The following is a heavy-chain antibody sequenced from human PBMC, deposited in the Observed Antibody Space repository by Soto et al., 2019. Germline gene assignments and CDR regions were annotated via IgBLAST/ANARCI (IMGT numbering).Heavy chain of an antibody. Sequence: EVQLLESGGGLVQPGGSLRLSCAASGFTYESYAMSWVRQAPGKGREWVSGINSGGTVAHYADSVKGRFAISRDNSKNTLALEMNSLRADDTGLYYCAISTGGFGGLFVVPSDYWGQGTLVTVSS. CDR2: INSGGTVA. V-gene: IGHV3-23*01. D-gene: IGHD3-16*02. J-gene: IGHJ4*02. CDR1: GFTYESYA. CDR3: AISTGGFGGLFVVPSDY.